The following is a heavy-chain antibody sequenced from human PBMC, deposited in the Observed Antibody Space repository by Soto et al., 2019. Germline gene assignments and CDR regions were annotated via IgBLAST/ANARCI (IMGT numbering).Heavy chain of an antibody. V-gene: IGHV4-34*01. CDR3: ARATPRYSSGWYKRGNWFDP. D-gene: IGHD6-19*01. Sequence: PSETLSLTCAVYGGSFSGYYWSWIRQPPGKGLEWIGEINHSGSTNYNPSLKSRVTISVDTSKNQFSLKLSSVTAADTAVYYCARATPRYSSGWYKRGNWFDPWGQGTLVTVSS. CDR1: GGSFSGYY. J-gene: IGHJ5*02. CDR2: INHSGST.